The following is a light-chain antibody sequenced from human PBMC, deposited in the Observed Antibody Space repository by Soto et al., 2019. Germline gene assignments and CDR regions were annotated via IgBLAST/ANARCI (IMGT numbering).Light chain of an antibody. CDR1: SGDVGGYHY. CDR3: ISKTSSTTPYV. J-gene: IGLJ1*01. Sequence: QSVLTQPASVSGSPGQSITISCTGTSGDVGGYHYVSWYQQHPGKAPKLMIYEVSNRPSGVSNRFSGSKSGNTASLTISGLRAEDEADYYCISKTSSTTPYVVGTGTQVTVL. V-gene: IGLV2-14*01. CDR2: EVS.